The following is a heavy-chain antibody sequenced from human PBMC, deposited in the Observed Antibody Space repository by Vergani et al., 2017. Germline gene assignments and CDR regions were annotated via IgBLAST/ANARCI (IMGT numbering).Heavy chain of an antibody. D-gene: IGHD5-12*01. CDR1: GFTFTNFA. Sequence: EVQLLESGGNLVQPGGSLRLSCAASGFTFTNFAMTWVRQAPGEGLEWVSGISGSGGFTYYADSVKGRFTISRDNSKNTMFLQMNSLRADDTAVYYCTKGSRGYTGYFFDYWGQGTLATVSS. CDR3: TKGSRGYTGYFFDY. J-gene: IGHJ4*02. V-gene: IGHV3-23*01. CDR2: ISGSGGFT.